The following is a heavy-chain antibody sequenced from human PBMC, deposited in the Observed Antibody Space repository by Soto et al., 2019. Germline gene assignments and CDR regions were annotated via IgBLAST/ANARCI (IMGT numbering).Heavy chain of an antibody. CDR1: GGSISSYF. J-gene: IGHJ5*02. Sequence: PSETLSLTCTVSGGSISSYFWSWIRQPPGKGLEWIGYFYYSGSTNYNPSLKSRVTISVDTSKNQFSLKLSSVTAADTAVYYCERSVDPWGQGTLVTVSS. V-gene: IGHV4-59*01. CDR2: FYYSGST. CDR3: ERSVDP.